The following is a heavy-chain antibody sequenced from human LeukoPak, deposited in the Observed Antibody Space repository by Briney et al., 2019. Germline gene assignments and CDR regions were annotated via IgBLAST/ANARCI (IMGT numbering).Heavy chain of an antibody. Sequence: GGSLRLSCAASGFTFSTYEMNLVRQAPGRGLEWVSYISSGGSATYYADSVKGRLTISRDNAKNSLYLQMNNLRGDDTAVYYCARRYCSSTSCTLDYWGQGTQVTVSS. D-gene: IGHD2-2*01. CDR2: ISSGGSAT. CDR1: GFTFSTYE. CDR3: ARRYCSSTSCTLDY. V-gene: IGHV3-48*03. J-gene: IGHJ4*02.